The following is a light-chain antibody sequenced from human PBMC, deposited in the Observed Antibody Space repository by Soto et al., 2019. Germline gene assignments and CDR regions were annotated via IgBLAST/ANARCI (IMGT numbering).Light chain of an antibody. J-gene: IGLJ1*01. Sequence: QSALTQPASVSGSPGQSITISCTGTSSDVGGYNYVSWYQQHPGKAPKLMIYEVSNRPSGVSNRFSGSKSGNTASLTISGLQADDEADYYCSSYTSSSTPNDFGTGTKLTDL. V-gene: IGLV2-14*01. CDR1: SSDVGGYNY. CDR3: SSYTSSSTPND. CDR2: EVS.